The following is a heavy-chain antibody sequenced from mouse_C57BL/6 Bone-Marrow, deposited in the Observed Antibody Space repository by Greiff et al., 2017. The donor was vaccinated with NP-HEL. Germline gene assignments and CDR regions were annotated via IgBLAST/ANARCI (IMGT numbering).Heavy chain of an antibody. V-gene: IGHV1-81*01. Sequence: VQLQQSGAELARPGASVKLSCKASGYTFTSYGISWVKQSTGQGLEWIGKIYPRSGNTYYNEKFKGKATLTADKSSSTAYMEIRSLTSKDSAVYFCARSDYYYGSSLYYAMDYWGQGTSVTVSS. CDR1: GYTFTSYG. J-gene: IGHJ4*01. CDR3: ARSDYYYGSSLYYAMDY. CDR2: IYPRSGNT. D-gene: IGHD1-1*01.